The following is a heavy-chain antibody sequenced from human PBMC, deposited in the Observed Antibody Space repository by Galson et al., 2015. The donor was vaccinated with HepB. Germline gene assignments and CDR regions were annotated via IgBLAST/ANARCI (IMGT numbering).Heavy chain of an antibody. CDR1: GFTFSSYG. D-gene: IGHD2-21*02. CDR2: ISYDGSNK. J-gene: IGHJ4*02. CDR3: AKDMVVTAYISRYY. Sequence: SLRLSCAASGFTFSSYGMHWVRQAPGKGLEWVAVISYDGSNKYYADSVKGRFTISRDNSKNTLYLQMNSLRAEDTAVYYCAKDMVVTAYISRYYWGQGTLVTVSS. V-gene: IGHV3-30*18.